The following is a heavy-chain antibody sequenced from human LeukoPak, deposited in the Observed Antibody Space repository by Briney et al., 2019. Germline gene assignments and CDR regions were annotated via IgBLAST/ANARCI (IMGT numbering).Heavy chain of an antibody. CDR2: ISAYNGNT. Sequence: ASVKVSCKASGYTFTSYGISWVRQAPGQWLEWMGWISAYNGNTNYAQKLQGRVTMTADTSTSTAYMELRSLRSDDTAVYYCARDRPPLMTTVTTFDYWGQGTLVTVSS. J-gene: IGHJ4*02. D-gene: IGHD4-11*01. V-gene: IGHV1-18*01. CDR3: ARDRPPLMTTVTTFDY. CDR1: GYTFTSYG.